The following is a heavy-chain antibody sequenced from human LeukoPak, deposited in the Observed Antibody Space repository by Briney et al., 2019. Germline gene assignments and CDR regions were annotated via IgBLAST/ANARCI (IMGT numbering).Heavy chain of an antibody. Sequence: GGSLRLSCAASGFNVSSNYMSWVRQAPGRGLEWVSSISPTGGAIFYAASLRGRIIISRDNAKNSLFLQMNSLTAEDTALYFCATGIRERGFDYWGQGTLVTVSS. D-gene: IGHD1-1*01. J-gene: IGHJ4*02. CDR1: GFNVSSNY. CDR2: ISPTGGAI. CDR3: ATGIRERGFDY. V-gene: IGHV3-21*01.